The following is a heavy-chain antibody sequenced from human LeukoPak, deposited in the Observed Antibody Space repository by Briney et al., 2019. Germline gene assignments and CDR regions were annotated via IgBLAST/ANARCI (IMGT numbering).Heavy chain of an antibody. J-gene: IGHJ4*02. V-gene: IGHV1-2*02. CDR2: INPNSGGT. CDR3: ARDRGTIFGVVTDDY. Sequence: WASVKVSCKASGGTFSSYAISWVRQAPGQGLEWMGWINPNSGGTNYAQKFQGRVTMTRDTSISTAYMELSRLRSDDTAVYYCARDRGTIFGVVTDDYWGQGTLVTVSS. D-gene: IGHD3-3*01. CDR1: GGTFSSYA.